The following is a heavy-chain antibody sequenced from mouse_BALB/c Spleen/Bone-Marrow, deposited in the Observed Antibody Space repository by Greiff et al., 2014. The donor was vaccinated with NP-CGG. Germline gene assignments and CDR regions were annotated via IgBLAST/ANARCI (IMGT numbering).Heavy chain of an antibody. V-gene: IGHV1-18*01. CDR3: ARDGSPLYGLDY. CDR1: GYSFTGYS. D-gene: IGHD1-1*02. CDR2: INPYNGGT. Sequence: VHVKQSGPELVKPGGSMKISCKASGYSFTGYSMNWVKQSHGKNLEWIGLINPYNGGTSYNQKFKGKATLTVDKSSSTAYMEVLSLTSEDSAVYYCARDGSPLYGLDYWGQGTSVTVSS. J-gene: IGHJ4*01.